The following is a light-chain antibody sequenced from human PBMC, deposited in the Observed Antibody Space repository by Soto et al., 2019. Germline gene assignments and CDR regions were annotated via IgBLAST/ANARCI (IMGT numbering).Light chain of an antibody. CDR2: DAS. CDR3: QQRSNWPRIT. J-gene: IGKJ4*01. V-gene: IGKV3-11*01. Sequence: EIVLTQSPATLSLSPGERATLSCRASQSVSSYSAWYQQKPGQAPRLLIYDASNRATGIPARFSGSGSGTDFTLTISSLEPEDFAVYYCQQRSNWPRITFGGGTKV. CDR1: QSVSSY.